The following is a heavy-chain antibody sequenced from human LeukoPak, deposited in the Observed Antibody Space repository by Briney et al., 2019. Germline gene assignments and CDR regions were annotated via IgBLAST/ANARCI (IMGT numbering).Heavy chain of an antibody. CDR3: AKDTGRWLQSMDAFDI. Sequence: GGSLRLSCAASGFTFDDYAMHWVRQAPGKGLEWVSGISWNSGSIGYADSVKGRFTISRDNAKKSLYLQMISLRAEDTALYYCAKDTGRWLQSMDAFDIWGQGTMVTVSS. CDR1: GFTFDDYA. V-gene: IGHV3-9*01. J-gene: IGHJ3*02. D-gene: IGHD5-24*01. CDR2: ISWNSGSI.